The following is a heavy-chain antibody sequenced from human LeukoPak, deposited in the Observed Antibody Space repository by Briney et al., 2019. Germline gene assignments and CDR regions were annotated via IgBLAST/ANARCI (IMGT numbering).Heavy chain of an antibody. J-gene: IGHJ6*03. CDR2: ITWNGAYT. CDR3: AKDRDYYSMDV. V-gene: IGHV3-43D*03. Sequence: GGSLRLSCAASGFTFKDYAMHWVRQALGKGLEWVSLITWNGAYTFYDDSVKGRFTISRDNSKNSLYLQMHSLRAEDTAFYYCAKDRDYYSMDVWGKGTTVTVSS. CDR1: GFTFKDYA.